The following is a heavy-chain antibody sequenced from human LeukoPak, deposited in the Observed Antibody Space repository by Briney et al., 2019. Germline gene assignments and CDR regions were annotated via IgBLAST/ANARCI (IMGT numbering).Heavy chain of an antibody. D-gene: IGHD2-2*01. CDR3: ALVDCSSTSCQQDFDY. Sequence: ASVKVSCKAPGYTFTSYGISWVRQAPGQGLEWMGWISAYNGNTNYAQKLQGRVTMTTDTSTSTAYMELRSLRSDDTAVYYCALVDCSSTSCQQDFDYWGQGTLVTVSS. V-gene: IGHV1-18*01. J-gene: IGHJ4*02. CDR2: ISAYNGNT. CDR1: GYTFTSYG.